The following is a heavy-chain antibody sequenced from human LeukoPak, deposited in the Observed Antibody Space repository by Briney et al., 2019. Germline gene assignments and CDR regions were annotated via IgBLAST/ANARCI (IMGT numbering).Heavy chain of an antibody. J-gene: IGHJ4*02. CDR1: GYTFTGYY. V-gene: IGHV1-2*02. Sequence: ASVKVSCTASGYTFTGYYMHWVRQAPGQGLEWMGWINPNSGGTNYAQKFQGRVTMTRDTSISTAYMELSRLRSDDTAVYYCARGGCSSTSCSPDKWGQGTLVTVSS. CDR3: ARGGCSSTSCSPDK. CDR2: INPNSGGT. D-gene: IGHD2-2*01.